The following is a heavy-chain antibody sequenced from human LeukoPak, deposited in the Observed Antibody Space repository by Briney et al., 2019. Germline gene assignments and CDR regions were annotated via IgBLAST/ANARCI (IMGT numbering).Heavy chain of an antibody. V-gene: IGHV3-11*04. D-gene: IGHD3-22*01. Sequence: GGSLRLSCAASGFTFTDFYMSWIRQAPGKGLEWVSYITNSGTTIYYADSVKGRFTISRDNTKNSLYLQMNSLRAEDTAVYYCAKDPRRGYSSSWYSRLYYYDSSGPVDYWGQGTLVTVSS. CDR3: AKDPRRGYSSSWYSRLYYYDSSGPVDY. CDR1: GFTFTDFY. J-gene: IGHJ4*02. CDR2: ITNSGTTI.